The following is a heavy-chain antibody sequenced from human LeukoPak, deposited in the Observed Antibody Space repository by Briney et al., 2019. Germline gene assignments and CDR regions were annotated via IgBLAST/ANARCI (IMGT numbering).Heavy chain of an antibody. CDR2: ISPTGSTT. V-gene: IGHV3-74*01. D-gene: IGHD1-1*01. Sequence: GGSLRLSCAASGFSFSGHWMHWARQLPGKGLVWVSRISPTGSTTSYADSVKGRFTVSRDNAKNTLYLQVNNLSAEDTAVYYCARGPSPNWSELDFWGQGTLLTVSS. CDR3: ARGPSPNWSELDF. CDR1: GFSFSGHW. J-gene: IGHJ4*02.